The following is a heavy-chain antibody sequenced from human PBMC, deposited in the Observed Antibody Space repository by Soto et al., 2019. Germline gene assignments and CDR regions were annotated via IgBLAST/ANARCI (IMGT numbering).Heavy chain of an antibody. Sequence: EVQLLESGGGLVQPGGSLRLSCAASGFTFSSYAMSWVRQAPGKGLEWVSAISGSGGSTYYADSVKGRFTISRDNSKNTLYLPMNSLRAEDTAVYYWAKVRGDYGANYFDYWGQGTLVTVSS. CDR2: ISGSGGST. CDR3: AKVRGDYGANYFDY. CDR1: GFTFSSYA. J-gene: IGHJ4*02. D-gene: IGHD4-17*01. V-gene: IGHV3-23*01.